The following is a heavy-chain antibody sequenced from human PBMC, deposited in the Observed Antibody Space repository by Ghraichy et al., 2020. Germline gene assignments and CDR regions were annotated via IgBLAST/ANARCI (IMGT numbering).Heavy chain of an antibody. CDR2: IHHSGST. CDR3: AGSFAVIRYFDL. D-gene: IGHD4-23*01. CDR1: GGSISSSNYY. V-gene: IGHV4-39*01. Sequence: SETLSLTCSVSGGSISSSNYYWGWIRQPPGRGLEWIGSIHHSGSTYYNPSLKSRVTISVDKSKNQFSLKLNSVTAADPAVYYCAGSFAVIRYFDLWGRGTLVTVSS. J-gene: IGHJ2*01.